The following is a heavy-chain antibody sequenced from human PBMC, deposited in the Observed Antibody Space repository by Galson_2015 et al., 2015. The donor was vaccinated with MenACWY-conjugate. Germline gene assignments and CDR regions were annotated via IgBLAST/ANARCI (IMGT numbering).Heavy chain of an antibody. V-gene: IGHV3-7*03. CDR3: ARDTRGHFDY. CDR2: IKQDGREK. J-gene: IGHJ4*01. Sequence: SLRLSCAVSGFTFSSYWMSWVRQAPGKGLEWVANIKQDGREKNYVDSVKGRFTISRDNAGNSVYLQMDSLRVEDTAVYYCARDTRGHFDYWG. CDR1: GFTFSSYW.